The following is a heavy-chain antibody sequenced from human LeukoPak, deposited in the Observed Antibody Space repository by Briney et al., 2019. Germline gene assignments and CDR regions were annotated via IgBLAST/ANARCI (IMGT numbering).Heavy chain of an antibody. V-gene: IGHV3-7*01. D-gene: IGHD3-3*01. J-gene: IGHJ3*02. Sequence: GGSLRLSCAASGFTLSNYWMTWVRQAPGKGLEWVASIKQDGSEKYYVDSVKGRFTISRDNARNSLYLQMNSLRAEDTAVYYCASPEWLPDSIDIWGQGTMVTVSS. CDR2: IKQDGSEK. CDR3: ASPEWLPDSIDI. CDR1: GFTLSNYW.